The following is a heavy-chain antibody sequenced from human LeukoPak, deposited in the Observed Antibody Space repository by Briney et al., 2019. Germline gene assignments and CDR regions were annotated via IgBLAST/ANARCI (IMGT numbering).Heavy chain of an antibody. CDR1: GFTFDDYA. CDR2: ISWNSGSI. D-gene: IGHD6-13*01. J-gene: IGHJ4*02. CDR3: ARVRDRDSRDLED. Sequence: PGRSLRLSCAASGFTFDDYAMHWVRQAPGKGLEWVSGISWNSGSIGYADSVKGRFTISRDNAKNSLYLQMNSLRAEDTAVYYCARVRDRDSRDLEDWGQGTLVTVSS. V-gene: IGHV3-9*01.